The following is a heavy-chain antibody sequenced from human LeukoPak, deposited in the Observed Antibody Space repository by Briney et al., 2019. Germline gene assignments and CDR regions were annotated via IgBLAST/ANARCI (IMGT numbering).Heavy chain of an antibody. Sequence: GGSLRLSCAASGFTFSSYSMNWVRQAPGKGLEWISYFSSITTSVIRYADSVKGRFTISRDNSKNTLYLQMISLRDEDTAIYYCAKRGTIWGQGTLVTVSS. J-gene: IGHJ4*02. CDR3: AKRGTI. CDR1: GFTFSSYS. CDR2: FSSITTSVI. V-gene: IGHV3-48*02. D-gene: IGHD2-8*01.